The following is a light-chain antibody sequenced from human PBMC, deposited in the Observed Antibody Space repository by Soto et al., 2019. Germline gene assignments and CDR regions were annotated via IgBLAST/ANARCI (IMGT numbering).Light chain of an antibody. CDR2: GNS. J-gene: IGLJ1*01. Sequence: QSVLTQPPSVSGAPGQRVTISCTGSSSNIGAGYDVHWYQQLPGTAPKLLIYGNSNRPSGVPDRFSGSKSGNSASLAITGLQAEDEADYYCQSYDCRLRAYVFGNGTKVTV. CDR3: QSYDCRLRAYV. V-gene: IGLV1-40*01. CDR1: SSNIGAGYD.